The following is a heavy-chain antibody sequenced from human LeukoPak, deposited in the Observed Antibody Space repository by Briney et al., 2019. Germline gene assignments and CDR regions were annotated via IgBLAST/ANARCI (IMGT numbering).Heavy chain of an antibody. CDR1: GGSISSYY. J-gene: IGHJ4*02. V-gene: IGHV4-59*01. CDR2: IYYSGST. CDR3: ARDGSYSSSWYFNGLDY. D-gene: IGHD6-13*01. Sequence: SETLSLTCTVSGGSISSYYWSWIRQPPGKGLEWIGYIYYSGSTNYNPSLKSRVTISVDTSKNQFSLKLSSVTAADTAVYYCARDGSYSSSWYFNGLDYWGQGTPVTVSS.